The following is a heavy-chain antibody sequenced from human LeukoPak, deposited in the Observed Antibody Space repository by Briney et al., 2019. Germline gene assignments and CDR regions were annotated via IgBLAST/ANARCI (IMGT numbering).Heavy chain of an antibody. V-gene: IGHV4-4*07. J-gene: IGHJ6*03. CDR3: ATHSSSSYYYYCMDV. CDR1: GGSISSYY. D-gene: IGHD6-6*01. Sequence: SETLSLTCTVSGGSISSYYWSWIRQPAGKGLEWIGRIYTSGSTNYNPSLKSRVTMSVDTSKNQFSLKLSSVTAADTAVYYCATHSSSSYYYYCMDVWGKGTTVTVSS. CDR2: IYTSGST.